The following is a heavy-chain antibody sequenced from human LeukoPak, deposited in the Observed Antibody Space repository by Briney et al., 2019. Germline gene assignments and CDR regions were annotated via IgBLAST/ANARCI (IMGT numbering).Heavy chain of an antibody. CDR1: GFTFSSYA. CDR3: ARDNSGSAFDP. CDR2: ISYGGSNK. Sequence: GGSLRLSCAASGFTFSSYAMHWVRQAPGRGLEWVAVISYGGSNKYYADSVKGRFTISRDNSKNTLYLQMNSLRAEDTAVYYCARDNSGSAFDPWGQGTLVTVSS. D-gene: IGHD1-26*01. V-gene: IGHV3-30-3*01. J-gene: IGHJ5*02.